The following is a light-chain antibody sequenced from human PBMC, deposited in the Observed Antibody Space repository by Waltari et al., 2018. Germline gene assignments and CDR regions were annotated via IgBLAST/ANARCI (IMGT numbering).Light chain of an antibody. Sequence: DIVMTQSPDSLAVSLGERATINCKSSQNVFYSSTNKYYVAWYQQKAGRPPKLLIYWASVRESGVPDRFSGSGSGTDFTLTVSSLQSEDFAVYFCQQYHSWPRTFGQGTRVEIK. J-gene: IGKJ1*01. CDR1: QNVFYSSTNKYY. CDR2: WAS. V-gene: IGKV4-1*01. CDR3: QQYHSWPRT.